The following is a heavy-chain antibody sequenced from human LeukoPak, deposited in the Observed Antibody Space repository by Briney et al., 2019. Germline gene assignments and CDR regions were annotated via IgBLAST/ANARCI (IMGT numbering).Heavy chain of an antibody. CDR3: ARDGRDYGDYDRFDP. Sequence: ASVKVSCKASGYTFTGYYMHWVRQAPGQGLEWMGWINPNSGGTNYAQKFQGRVTMTRDTSISTAYMELSRLRSDDTAVYYCARDGRDYGDYDRFDPWGQGTLVTVSS. CDR1: GYTFTGYY. J-gene: IGHJ5*02. D-gene: IGHD4-17*01. CDR2: INPNSGGT. V-gene: IGHV1-2*02.